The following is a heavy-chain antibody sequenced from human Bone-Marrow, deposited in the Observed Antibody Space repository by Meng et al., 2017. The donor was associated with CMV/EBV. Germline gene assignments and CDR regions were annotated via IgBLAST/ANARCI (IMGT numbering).Heavy chain of an antibody. CDR1: GFTVSSNY. CDR3: ASFIFDY. V-gene: IGHV3-53*01. Sequence: VHLVRSGVGLIPPGGSLSLARAASGFTVSSNYMSWVRQAPGKGLEWVSVIYSGGSTYYADSVKGRFTISRDNSKNPLYLQMNSLRAEDTAVYYCASFIFDYWGQGTLVTVSS. J-gene: IGHJ4*02. CDR2: IYSGGST.